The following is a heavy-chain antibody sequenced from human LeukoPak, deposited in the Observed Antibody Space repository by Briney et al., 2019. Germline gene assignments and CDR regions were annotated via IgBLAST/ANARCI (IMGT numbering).Heavy chain of an antibody. CDR3: AIGHCSGGSCYSVDY. CDR2: ISSSSSYI. Sequence: PGGTLRLSCAASGFTFSSYSMNWVRQAPGKGLEAVSSISSSSSYIYYADSVKGRFTIPRDNAKTSLYLQMNSLRAEDTAVYYCAIGHCSGGSCYSVDYWGQGTLVTVSS. J-gene: IGHJ4*02. D-gene: IGHD2-15*01. V-gene: IGHV3-21*01. CDR1: GFTFSSYS.